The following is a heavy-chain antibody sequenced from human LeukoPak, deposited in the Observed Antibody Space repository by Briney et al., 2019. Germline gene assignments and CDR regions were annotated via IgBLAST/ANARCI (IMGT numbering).Heavy chain of an antibody. CDR1: RGTFSSYA. D-gene: IGHD3-22*01. CDR2: IIPIFGTA. V-gene: IGHV1-69*05. CDR3: AGYYYDSSGYYGD. J-gene: IGHJ4*02. Sequence: SVKVSCKASRGTFSSYAISWVRQAPGQGLEWMGGIIPIFGTANYAQKFQGRVKITRDESTSTAYMELSSLRSEDTAVYYCAGYYYDSSGYYGDWGQGSLVTVSS.